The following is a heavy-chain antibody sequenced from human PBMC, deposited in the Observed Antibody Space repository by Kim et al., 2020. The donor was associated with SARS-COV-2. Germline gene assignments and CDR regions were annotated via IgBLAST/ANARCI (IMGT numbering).Heavy chain of an antibody. J-gene: IGHJ4*02. V-gene: IGHV4-31*03. CDR1: GGSISSGGYY. D-gene: IGHD7-27*01. CDR3: ARDSPLANWGLVGYFDY. CDR2: IYYSGST. Sequence: SETLSLTCTVSGGSISSGGYYWSWIRQHPGKGLEWIGYIYYSGSTYYNPSLKSRVTISVDTSKNQFSLKLSSVTAADTAVYYCARDSPLANWGLVGYFDYWGQGTLVTVSS.